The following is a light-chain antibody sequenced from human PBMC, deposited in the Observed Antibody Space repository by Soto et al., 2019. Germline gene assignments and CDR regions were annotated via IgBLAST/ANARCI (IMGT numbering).Light chain of an antibody. CDR2: GAS. Sequence: ESVLTQSPGTLSLSPGERATLSCRAIQSVSSNYLAWYQQKPGQAPRLLIYGASTRATGIPDRLSGSGSGTDFTLTISRLEPEDSAVYYCQQYGSSPTWTFGQGTKVDIK. CDR1: QSVSSNY. CDR3: QQYGSSPTWT. J-gene: IGKJ1*01. V-gene: IGKV3-20*01.